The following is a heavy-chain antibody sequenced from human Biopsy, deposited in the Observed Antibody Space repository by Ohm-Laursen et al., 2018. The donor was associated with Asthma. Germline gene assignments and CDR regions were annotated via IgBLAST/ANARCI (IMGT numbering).Heavy chain of an antibody. CDR2: IMTVFGAT. CDR3: ARCQVGYSSGWSLLLKKIYYSGMDV. V-gene: IGHV1-69*01. D-gene: IGHD6-19*01. J-gene: IGHJ6*02. CDR1: GGTFSNFA. Sequence: SSVKVSCKTPGGTFSNFAISWVRQAPGQGLEWLGGIMTVFGATNYAQKFRGRVTITADESTSTAYMEVTSLRSEDTAIYYCARCQVGYSSGWSLLLKKIYYSGMDVWGQGTAVTVSS.